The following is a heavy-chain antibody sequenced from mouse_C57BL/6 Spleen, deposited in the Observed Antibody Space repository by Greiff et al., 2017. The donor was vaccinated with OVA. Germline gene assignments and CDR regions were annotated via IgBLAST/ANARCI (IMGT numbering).Heavy chain of an antibody. J-gene: IGHJ4*01. Sequence: QVQLQQSGAELVRPGASVTLSCTASGYTFTDSEMHWVKQTPVHGLEWIGAIDPEPGGTAYNQKFKGKAILTADKSSSTAYMELRSLTSEDSAVYYCTRREVLYYGKGYAMDDWGQGTSVTVSS. D-gene: IGHD2-1*01. V-gene: IGHV1-15*01. CDR3: TRREVLYYGKGYAMDD. CDR2: IDPEPGGT. CDR1: GYTFTDSE.